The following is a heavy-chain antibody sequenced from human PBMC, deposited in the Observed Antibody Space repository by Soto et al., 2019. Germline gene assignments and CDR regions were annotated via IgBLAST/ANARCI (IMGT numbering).Heavy chain of an antibody. D-gene: IGHD6-19*01. Sequence: QVQLVESGGGVVQPGGSLRLSCAASGFTFSSYGMHWVRQAPGKGLEWVAVILYDGSKKYYADSVKGRFTISRDNSKNTLYLQKSSLRAEDTALYFCVKDGSSGWPYFDDMDVWGQGTTVTVSS. CDR1: GFTFSSYG. CDR2: ILYDGSKK. V-gene: IGHV3-30*18. J-gene: IGHJ6*02. CDR3: VKDGSSGWPYFDDMDV.